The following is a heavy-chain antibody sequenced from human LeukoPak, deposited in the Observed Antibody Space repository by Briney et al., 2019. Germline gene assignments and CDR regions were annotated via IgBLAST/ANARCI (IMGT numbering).Heavy chain of an antibody. CDR2: MNPNSGNT. V-gene: IGHV1-8*01. Sequence: ASVKVSCKASGYTFTSYDINWVRQASGLGLEWMGWMNPNSGNTGYAQKFQGRVTMTRNTSISTAYMELSSLRSEDTAVYYCARVRGVAGTYYYYYMDVWGKGTTVTLSS. CDR3: ARVRGVAGTYYYYYMDV. D-gene: IGHD6-19*01. J-gene: IGHJ6*03. CDR1: GYTFTSYD.